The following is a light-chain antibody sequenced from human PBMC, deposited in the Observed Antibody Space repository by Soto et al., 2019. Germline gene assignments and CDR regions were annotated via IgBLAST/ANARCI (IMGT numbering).Light chain of an antibody. CDR1: QSLVNSDGNTY. Sequence: DVVLTQTPLSSPVTLGQPASISCKSSQSLVNSDGNTYMSWLQQRPGQPPRLLIYRVSNRFSGVPERFRGSGAGTDFTLIISRVEDEYVGFYYCMQIAHFPRTFGQGNKVEVK. J-gene: IGKJ1*01. CDR2: RVS. V-gene: IGKV2-24*01. CDR3: MQIAHFPRT.